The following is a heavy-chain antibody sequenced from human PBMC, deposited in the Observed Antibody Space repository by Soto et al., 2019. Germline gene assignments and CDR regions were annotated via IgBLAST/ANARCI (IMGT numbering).Heavy chain of an antibody. CDR1: GGSISSGDYY. CDR2: IYYSEST. V-gene: IGHV4-30-4*01. Sequence: SETLSLTCTVSGGSISSGDYYWSWIRQPPGKGLEWIGYIYYSESTAYNPSLKSRVSISVDTSKNQFSLRLTSVTAADTALYFCAREPTVVTNNWFDPWGQGTLVTVSS. CDR3: AREPTVVTNNWFDP. D-gene: IGHD4-17*01. J-gene: IGHJ5*02.